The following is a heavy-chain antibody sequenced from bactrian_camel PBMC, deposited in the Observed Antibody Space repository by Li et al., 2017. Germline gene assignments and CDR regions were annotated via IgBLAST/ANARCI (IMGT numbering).Heavy chain of an antibody. CDR1: GFIFSRCE. Sequence: HVQLVESGGGSVQAGGSLKLSCAASGFIFSRCEMAWYRQAPGKEREGVAALRHDVTTVYAASVKGRFTISKDNAKNTLYLQMDSLQPEDTAMYYCAADYRRGWSCSVGRREYNNWGQGTQVTVS. CDR2: LRHDVTT. J-gene: IGHJ4*01. CDR3: AADYRRGWSCSVGRREYNN. D-gene: IGHD1*01. V-gene: IGHV3S55*01.